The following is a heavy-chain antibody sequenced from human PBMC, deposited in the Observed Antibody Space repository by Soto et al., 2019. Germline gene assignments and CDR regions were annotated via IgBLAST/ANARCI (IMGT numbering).Heavy chain of an antibody. CDR2: IRFDGVKE. V-gene: IGHV3-30*02. CDR1: GFIFSHYG. CDR3: ARGDGTSCNYVC. J-gene: IGHJ4*02. D-gene: IGHD2-15*01. Sequence: GGSLRLSCVASGFIFSHYGMHWVRQAPGKGLEWLTFIRFDGVKEDYADSVEGRFTVSRDNSKKTLYLQMNNLRVEDTAVYYCARGDGTSCNYVCWGQVTPVTVSS.